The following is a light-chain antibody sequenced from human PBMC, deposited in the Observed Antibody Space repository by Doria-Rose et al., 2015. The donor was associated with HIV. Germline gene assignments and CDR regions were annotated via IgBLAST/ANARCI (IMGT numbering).Light chain of an antibody. Sequence: DIVMTQSPGTLSLSPGERATLSCRASQSFSSTYLAWYQQKPGQAPSLLIYDGSTRATGIPDRFSASGSGTDFTLTISRLEPGDFALYYCHQYGTSGTFGQGTKVEI. CDR1: QSFSSTY. V-gene: IGKV3-20*01. CDR2: DGS. J-gene: IGKJ1*01. CDR3: HQYGTSGT.